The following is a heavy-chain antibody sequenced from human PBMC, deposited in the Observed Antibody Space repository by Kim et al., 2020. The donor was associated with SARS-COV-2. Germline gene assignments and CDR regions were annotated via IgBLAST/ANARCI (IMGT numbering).Heavy chain of an antibody. D-gene: IGHD6-13*01. CDR1: GYTFTSYG. V-gene: IGHV1-18*04. CDR2: ISAYNGNT. J-gene: IGHJ4*02. Sequence: ASVKVSCKASGYTFTSYGISWVRQAPGQGLEWMGWISAYNGNTNYAQKLQGRVTMTTDTSTSTAYMELRRLRSDDTAVYYCAIAAAGQYYFDYWGQGTLVTVSS. CDR3: AIAAAGQYYFDY.